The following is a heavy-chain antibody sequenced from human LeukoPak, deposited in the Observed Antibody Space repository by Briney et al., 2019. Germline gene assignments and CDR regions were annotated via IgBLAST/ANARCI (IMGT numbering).Heavy chain of an antibody. Sequence: SETLSLTCTVSGGSISSGSYYWSWIRQPAGKGLEWIGRIYTSGSTNYNPSLKSRVTISVDTSKNQFSLKLSSVTAADTAVYYCARVRLWFGAYFDYWGQGTLVTVSS. CDR1: GGSISSGSYY. CDR3: ARVRLWFGAYFDY. CDR2: IYTSGST. D-gene: IGHD5-18*01. J-gene: IGHJ4*02. V-gene: IGHV4-61*02.